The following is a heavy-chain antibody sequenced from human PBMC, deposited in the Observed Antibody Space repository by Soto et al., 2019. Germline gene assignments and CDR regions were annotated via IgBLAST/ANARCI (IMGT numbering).Heavy chain of an antibody. V-gene: IGHV3-15*07. J-gene: IGHJ6*02. CDR1: GFTFSNYW. D-gene: IGHD3-3*01. Sequence: GGSLRLSCAASGFTFSNYWMHWVRQAPGKGLVWVSSIKSKTDGGTTDYAAPVKGRFTISRDDSKNTLYLQMNSLKTEDTAVYYCTTLPSRWSRYGMDFWGQGTTVTVSS. CDR3: TTLPSRWSRYGMDF. CDR2: IKSKTDGGTT.